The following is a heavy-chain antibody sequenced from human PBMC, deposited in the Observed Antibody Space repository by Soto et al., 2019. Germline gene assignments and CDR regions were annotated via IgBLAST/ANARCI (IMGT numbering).Heavy chain of an antibody. J-gene: IGHJ4*02. CDR1: GFTFTAYD. CDR3: AREKLGAWYFDS. D-gene: IGHD1-7*01. V-gene: IGHV3-13*01. CDR2: IGTDGDT. Sequence: GGSLRLSCAASGFTFTAYDMHWVRQVPGKGLEWVSGIGTDGDTYYPDSVRGRLIISRENARNSSSLQMNNLRAGDTGVYYCAREKLGAWYFDSWGQGTLVPVSS.